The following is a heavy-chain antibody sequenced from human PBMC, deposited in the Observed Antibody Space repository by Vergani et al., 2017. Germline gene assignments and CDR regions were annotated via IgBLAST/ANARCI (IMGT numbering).Heavy chain of an antibody. J-gene: IGHJ5*02. CDR3: PSDTGAYCGGDCYGWVDP. D-gene: IGHD2-21*02. Sequence: QSQLVQSGDEVKKPGASVKVSCKTSGYSFINYGISWVRQAPGQGLEWLGWVSPYNGNTNYGQKIQGRVTMTTDTSTRTAYMQLRSLAFDDTAVYYCPSDTGAYCGGDCYGWVDPWGQGTLVTVSS. CDR1: GYSFINYG. V-gene: IGHV1-18*01. CDR2: VSPYNGNT.